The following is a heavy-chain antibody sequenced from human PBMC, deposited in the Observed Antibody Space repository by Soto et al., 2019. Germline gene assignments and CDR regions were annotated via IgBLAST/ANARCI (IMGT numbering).Heavy chain of an antibody. CDR3: ARDRQPEWLRFYFDY. Sequence: GASVKVSCKASGYTFTGYYMHWVRQAPGQGLEWMGWINPNSGGTNYAQKFQGRVTMTRDTSISTAYMELSRLRSDDTAVYYCARDRQPEWLRFYFDYCGQGTLVTVSS. V-gene: IGHV1-2*02. J-gene: IGHJ4*02. CDR2: INPNSGGT. CDR1: GYTFTGYY. D-gene: IGHD5-12*01.